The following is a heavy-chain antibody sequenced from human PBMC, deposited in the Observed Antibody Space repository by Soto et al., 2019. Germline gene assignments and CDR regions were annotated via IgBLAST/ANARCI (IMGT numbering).Heavy chain of an antibody. CDR3: ARGRLRLGALSLYRV. CDR2: ISAYNGNT. J-gene: IGHJ4*02. V-gene: IGHV1-18*01. Sequence: GASVKVSCKASGYTFTSYSISWVRQAPGQGLEWMGWISAYNGNTNYAQKLQGRVTMTTDTSTSTAYMELRSLRSDDTAVYYCARGRLRLGALSLYRVWGQGTLVTVSS. CDR1: GYTFTSYS. D-gene: IGHD3-16*02.